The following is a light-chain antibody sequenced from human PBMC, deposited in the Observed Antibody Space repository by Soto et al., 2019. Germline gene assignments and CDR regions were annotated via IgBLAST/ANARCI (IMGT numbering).Light chain of an antibody. J-gene: IGKJ1*01. V-gene: IGKV1-5*01. CDR2: DAS. CDR1: ESVSSF. Sequence: DIQMTQSPSTLSASVGDRVTITCRASESVSSFLAWYQQKPGKAPKLLIHDASSLESGVPSRFSGSGSGTEFTLTISSLQPDYFATYYCQHYKSLWTFGQGTKVEI. CDR3: QHYKSLWT.